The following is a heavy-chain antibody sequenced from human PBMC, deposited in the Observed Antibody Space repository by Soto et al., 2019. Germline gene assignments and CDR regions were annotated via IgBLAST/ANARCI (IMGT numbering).Heavy chain of an antibody. CDR1: GGSISSGGYS. CDR2: IYHSGSS. J-gene: IGHJ6*02. D-gene: IGHD7-27*01. Sequence: SETLSLTCAVSGGSISSGGYSLSWIRQPPGKGLEWIGYIYHSGSSNYNPSLKSRVTILLDTSKNQLSLKLSCVTAEDTAVYYCASLTSFVATLGCIDVWGQGTTVTVSS. CDR3: ASLTSFVATLGCIDV. V-gene: IGHV4-61*08.